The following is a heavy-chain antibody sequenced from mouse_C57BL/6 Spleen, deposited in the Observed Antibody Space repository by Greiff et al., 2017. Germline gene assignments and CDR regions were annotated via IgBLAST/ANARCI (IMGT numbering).Heavy chain of an antibody. J-gene: IGHJ2*01. CDR1: GYTFTSYW. CDR3: VRTYDYDGGGFDY. D-gene: IGHD2-4*01. Sequence: QVQLQQPGAELVMPGASVKLSCKASGYTFTSYWMHWVKQRPGQGLEWIGEIDPSDSYTNYNQKFKGKSTLTVDKSSSTAYMQLSSLTSEDSAVYYCVRTYDYDGGGFDYWGQGTTLTVSS. CDR2: IDPSDSYT. V-gene: IGHV1-69*01.